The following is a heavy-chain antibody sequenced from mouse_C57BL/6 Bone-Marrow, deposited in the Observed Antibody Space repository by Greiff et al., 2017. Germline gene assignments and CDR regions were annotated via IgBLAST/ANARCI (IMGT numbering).Heavy chain of an antibody. D-gene: IGHD2-9*01. Sequence: QVQLQQSGAELARPGASVKLSCTASGYTFTSYGISWVKQRTGQGLEWIGEIYPRSGNTYYNEKFKGKATLTAAKSSSTAYMELRSLTSEDSAVDFGAREGAYYGYPYYAMDYWGQGTSVTVSS. J-gene: IGHJ4*01. CDR1: GYTFTSYG. V-gene: IGHV1-81*01. CDR3: AREGAYYGYPYYAMDY. CDR2: IYPRSGNT.